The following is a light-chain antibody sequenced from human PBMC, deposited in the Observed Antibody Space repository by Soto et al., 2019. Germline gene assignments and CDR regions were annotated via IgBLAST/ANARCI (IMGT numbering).Light chain of an antibody. CDR1: SSNLGPGYD. V-gene: IGLV1-40*01. CDR3: ATWDDSLNGFYV. CDR2: GNT. J-gene: IGLJ1*01. Sequence: QSVLTQPPSVSGAPGQTVTISCTGSSSNLGPGYDVHWYQHVPGTAPKLVLYGNTNRPSGVPDRFSGSKSGSSASLAITGLQAEDEADYFCATWDDSLNGFYVFGTGTKVTVL.